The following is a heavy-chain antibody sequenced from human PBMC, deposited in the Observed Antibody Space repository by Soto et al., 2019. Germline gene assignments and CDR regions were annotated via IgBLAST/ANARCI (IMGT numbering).Heavy chain of an antibody. CDR1: GGSSSAYY. D-gene: IGHD3-10*01. CDR3: ARQKNSWFYGMDV. V-gene: IGHV4-34*01. CDR2: ISHSGAT. Sequence: SETLSLTCAVYGGSSSAYYWSWIRQPPGKGLEWIGQISHSGATDYNPSHKSRVSISGDTSKIQFSLILTSVTAADTAVYYCARQKNSWFYGMDVWGQGTTVTVSS. J-gene: IGHJ6*02.